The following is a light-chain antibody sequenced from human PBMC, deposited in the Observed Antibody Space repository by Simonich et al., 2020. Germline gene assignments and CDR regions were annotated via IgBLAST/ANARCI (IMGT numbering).Light chain of an antibody. V-gene: IGLV9-49*01. CDR1: SGYSNYK. J-gene: IGLJ2*01. CDR3: GADHGSGSNFVV. Sequence: QPVLTQPPSATASLGASVTLTCTLSSGYSNYKVDWYQQRPGKGPRFVMRVGTGGIVGSKGEGIPDRFSVFGSGLNRYLTIKNIQEEDESDYHCGADHGSGSNFVVFGGGTKLTVL. CDR2: VGTGGIVG.